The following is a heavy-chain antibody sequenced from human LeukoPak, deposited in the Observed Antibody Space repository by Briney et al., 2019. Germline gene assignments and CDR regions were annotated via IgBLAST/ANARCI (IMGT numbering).Heavy chain of an antibody. V-gene: IGHV3-30*02. J-gene: IGHJ4*02. CDR2: IRYDGSNK. Sequence: GGSLRLSCAASGFTFSSYGMHWVRQAPGKGLEWVAFIRYDGSNKYYADSVKGRFTISRDNSKNTLYLQMNSLRAEDTAVYYCARDWLGSPSPLGYGGQEPLVTVSS. D-gene: IGHD6-19*01. CDR3: ARDWLGSPSPLGY. CDR1: GFTFSSYG.